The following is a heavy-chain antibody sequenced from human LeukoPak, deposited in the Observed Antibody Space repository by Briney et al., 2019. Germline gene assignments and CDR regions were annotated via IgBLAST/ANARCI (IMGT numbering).Heavy chain of an antibody. D-gene: IGHD4-11*01. Sequence: SETLSLTCTASGGSISSYYWSWIRQPPGKGLEWIGSIYYSGSTYYNPSLKSRVTISVDTSKNQFSLKLSSVTAADTAVYYCASQSYSKGGIKEFDSWGQGTLVTVSS. CDR2: IYYSGST. CDR1: GGSISSYY. J-gene: IGHJ5*01. V-gene: IGHV4-39*01. CDR3: ASQSYSKGGIKEFDS.